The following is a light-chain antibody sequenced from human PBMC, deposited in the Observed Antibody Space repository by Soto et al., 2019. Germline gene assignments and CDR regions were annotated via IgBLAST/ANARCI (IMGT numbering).Light chain of an antibody. CDR2: AAS. CDR3: QQSYSTPWT. Sequence: DIQMTQAHSILPGSIGDRKTITCRASESIRTWLALYQHKPGKAPKLLIYAASSLQSGVPSRFSGSGSGTDFTLTISRLQPEDFATYYCQQSYSTPWTFGQGTKVDIK. CDR1: ESIRTW. V-gene: IGKV1-39*01. J-gene: IGKJ1*01.